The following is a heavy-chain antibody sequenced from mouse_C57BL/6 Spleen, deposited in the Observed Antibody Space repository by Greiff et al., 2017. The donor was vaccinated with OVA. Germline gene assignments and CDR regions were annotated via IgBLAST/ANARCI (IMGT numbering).Heavy chain of an antibody. V-gene: IGHV1-82*01. CDR1: GYAFSSSW. CDR3: ARERELRLPYYFDY. D-gene: IGHD3-2*02. CDR2: IYPGDGDN. Sequence: QVQLQQSGPELVKPGASVKISCKASGYAFSSSWMNWVKQRPGKGLEWIGRIYPGDGDNNYNGKFKGKATLTADKSSSTAYMQLSSLTSADSAVYFCARERELRLPYYFDYWGQGTTLTVSS. J-gene: IGHJ2*01.